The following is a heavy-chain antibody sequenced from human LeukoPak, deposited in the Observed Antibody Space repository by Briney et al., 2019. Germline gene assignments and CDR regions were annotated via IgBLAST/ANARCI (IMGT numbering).Heavy chain of an antibody. CDR3: ARAGYSNSCFDY. J-gene: IGHJ4*02. CDR1: GFTFSRYW. Sequence: GGSLRLSCAASGFTFSRYWMSWVRQAPGRGLEGVANIKEDGSEKDYVDSVKGRFTISRDGAKNSLHLQMNSLRAEDTAVYYCARAGYSNSCFDYWGQGTLVTVSS. CDR2: IKEDGSEK. V-gene: IGHV3-7*04. D-gene: IGHD6-13*01.